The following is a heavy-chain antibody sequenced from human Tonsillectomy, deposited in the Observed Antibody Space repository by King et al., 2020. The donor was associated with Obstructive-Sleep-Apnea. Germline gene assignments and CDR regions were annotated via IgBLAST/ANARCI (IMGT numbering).Heavy chain of an antibody. CDR2: IYYIGST. CDR1: GGSISSSSYY. CDR3: ARDSHVTTVTTLAFDI. J-gene: IGHJ3*02. V-gene: IGHV4-39*07. Sequence: QLQESGPGLVKPSETLSLTCTVSGGSISSSSYYWGWIRQPPGKGLEWIGSIYYIGSTYYNPSLKSPVTISVDTSKNQFSLMLSSVTAADTAVYYCARDSHVTTVTTLAFDIWGQGTMVTVSS. D-gene: IGHD4-17*01.